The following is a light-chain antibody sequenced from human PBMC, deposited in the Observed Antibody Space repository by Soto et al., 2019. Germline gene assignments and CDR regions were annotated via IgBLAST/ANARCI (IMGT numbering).Light chain of an antibody. CDR1: SSDVGGYNY. Sequence: QSVLTQPPSASGSPGQSVTISCTGTSSDVGGYNYVSWYQQHPGKAPKLMIYEVSKRPSGVPDRFSGSKSGNTASLTVSGLKAEDEADYYCSSYAGSNNYVFRTGTKLTV. CDR3: SSYAGSNNYV. CDR2: EVS. J-gene: IGLJ1*01. V-gene: IGLV2-8*01.